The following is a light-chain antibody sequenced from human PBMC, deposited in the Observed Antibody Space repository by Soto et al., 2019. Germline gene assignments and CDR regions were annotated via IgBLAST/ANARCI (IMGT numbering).Light chain of an antibody. Sequence: EIVMTQSPATLSVSPGESVTLSCRASQSLSSNIAWYQQKPGQAPRLLIHGASTRATGIPARFSGSGSGTEFTLTISSLQSEDSAVYYCQQYSEWPPLTFGGGTKVEIK. J-gene: IGKJ4*01. V-gene: IGKV3-15*01. CDR1: QSLSSN. CDR2: GAS. CDR3: QQYSEWPPLT.